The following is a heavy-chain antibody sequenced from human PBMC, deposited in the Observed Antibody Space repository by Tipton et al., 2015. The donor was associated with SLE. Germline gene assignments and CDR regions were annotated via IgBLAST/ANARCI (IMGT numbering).Heavy chain of an antibody. D-gene: IGHD3-3*01. Sequence: TLSLTCTVSGGSISSSSYYWGWIRQPPGKGLEWIGSIYHSGSTYYNPSLKSRVTISVDTSKNQFSLKLSSVTAADTAVYYCARGFWSQGGMDVWGQGTTVTVSS. CDR3: ARGFWSQGGMDV. CDR2: IYHSGST. V-gene: IGHV4-39*07. CDR1: GGSISSSSYY. J-gene: IGHJ6*02.